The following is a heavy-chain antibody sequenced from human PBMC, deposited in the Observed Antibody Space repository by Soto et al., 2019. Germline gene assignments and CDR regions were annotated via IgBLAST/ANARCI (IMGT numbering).Heavy chain of an antibody. Sequence: EVQLLESGGGVVQPGGSLRLSCAVSGFTFSSYSMNWIRQAPGRGLEWVSTISGAGRSTFYADSVKGRFTISRDNSRXXXXXXXXXXXXXXXXXXXXXXXXXXXQPYYDRPSDVWGQGTMVTVSS. D-gene: IGHD3-22*01. CDR3: XXXXXXXQPYYDRPSDV. CDR2: ISGAGRST. J-gene: IGHJ3*01. CDR1: GFTFSSYS. V-gene: IGHV3-23*01.